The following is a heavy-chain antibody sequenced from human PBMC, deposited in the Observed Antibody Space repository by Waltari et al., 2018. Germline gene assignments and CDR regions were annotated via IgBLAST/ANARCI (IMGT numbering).Heavy chain of an antibody. J-gene: IGHJ6*03. CDR3: ARTNPDHYYYYMDV. CDR2: IYYSGST. CDR1: GGHISSYY. V-gene: IGHV4-59*01. Sequence: QVQLQASGPGLVKPSETLSLTCTVSGGHISSYYWSWIRQPPGKGLEWIGYIYYSGSTNYNPSLKSRVTISVDTSKNQFSLKLSSVTAADTAVYYCARTNPDHYYYYMDVWGKGTTVTVSS.